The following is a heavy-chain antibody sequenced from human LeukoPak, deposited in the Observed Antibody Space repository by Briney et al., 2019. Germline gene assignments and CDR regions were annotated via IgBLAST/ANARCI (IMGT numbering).Heavy chain of an antibody. D-gene: IGHD2-21*02. Sequence: ASVKVSCKASGYTFTSYYTHWVRQAPGQGLEWMGVINPSGGSTSYAQKFQGRVTMTRDTSTSTVYMELSSLRSEDTAVYYCAACGGDCYSYYYYGMDVWGQGTTVTVSS. CDR2: INPSGGST. V-gene: IGHV1-46*01. CDR1: GYTFTSYY. CDR3: AACGGDCYSYYYYGMDV. J-gene: IGHJ6*02.